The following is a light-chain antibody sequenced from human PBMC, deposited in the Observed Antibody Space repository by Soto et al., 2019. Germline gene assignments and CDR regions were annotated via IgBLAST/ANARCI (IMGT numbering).Light chain of an antibody. CDR2: EVN. CDR1: ISDVGGYDY. Sequence: QSALTQPASVSGSPGQSITISCTGTISDVGGYDYVSWYQQHPGKAPKFIIYEVNNRPSGVSDRFSGSKSGNTASLTISGLQAEDEADYYCSSYTRSKTYVFGTGTKVTVL. CDR3: SSYTRSKTYV. J-gene: IGLJ1*01. V-gene: IGLV2-14*01.